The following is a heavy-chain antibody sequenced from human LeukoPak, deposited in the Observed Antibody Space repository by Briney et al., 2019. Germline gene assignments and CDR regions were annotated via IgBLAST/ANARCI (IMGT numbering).Heavy chain of an antibody. V-gene: IGHV3-21*01. CDR1: GFTFSSYS. Sequence: PGGSLKLSCPASGFTFSSYSMNWVRKAQGKGLESVSSISSSSSYIYYADSVKGRFTISRDSAKNSLYLQMNSLRAEDTAVYYCARDREYDSSGYFDYWGQGTLVTVSS. CDR3: ARDREYDSSGYFDY. J-gene: IGHJ4*02. D-gene: IGHD3-22*01. CDR2: ISSSSSYI.